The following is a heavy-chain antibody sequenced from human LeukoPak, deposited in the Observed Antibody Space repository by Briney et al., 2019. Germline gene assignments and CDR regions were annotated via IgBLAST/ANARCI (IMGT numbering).Heavy chain of an antibody. D-gene: IGHD3-10*01. CDR3: ATDYYGSGSLDY. Sequence: GGSLRLSCTASGFTFGDYAMSWVRQAPGKGLEWVAVIWYDGSNKYYADSVKGRFTISRDNSKNTLYLQMNSLRAEDTAVYYCATDYYGSGSLDYWGQGTLVTVSS. J-gene: IGHJ4*02. V-gene: IGHV3-33*01. CDR2: IWYDGSNK. CDR1: GFTFGDYA.